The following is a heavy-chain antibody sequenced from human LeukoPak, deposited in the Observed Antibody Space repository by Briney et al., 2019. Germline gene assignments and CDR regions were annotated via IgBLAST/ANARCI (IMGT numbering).Heavy chain of an antibody. CDR1: GFTFSSYG. V-gene: IGHV3-30*02. Sequence: GGSLRLSCAASGFTFSSYGMHWVRQAPGKGLEWVAVIRYDGSNKYYADSVKGRFTISRDNSKNTLYLQMNSLRAEDTAVYYCAKDGGLLWFGEHRGLYYWGQGTLVTVSS. CDR2: IRYDGSNK. D-gene: IGHD3-10*01. J-gene: IGHJ4*02. CDR3: AKDGGLLWFGEHRGLYY.